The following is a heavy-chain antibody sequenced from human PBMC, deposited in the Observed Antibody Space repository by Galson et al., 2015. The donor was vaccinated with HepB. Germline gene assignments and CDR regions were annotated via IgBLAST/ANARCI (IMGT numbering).Heavy chain of an antibody. CDR2: IIPMFETP. CDR3: ARERDNTKDEVDHYYYMDV. V-gene: IGHV1-69*13. J-gene: IGHJ6*03. Sequence: SVKVSCKASGGIFSSYAFSWVRQAPGQGLEWIGGIIPMFETPHYAQNFQGRVTITADESTSTIYMELRSLKYGDTAIYYCARERDNTKDEVDHYYYMDVWGKGTRVTASS. D-gene: IGHD2-8*01. CDR1: GGIFSSYA.